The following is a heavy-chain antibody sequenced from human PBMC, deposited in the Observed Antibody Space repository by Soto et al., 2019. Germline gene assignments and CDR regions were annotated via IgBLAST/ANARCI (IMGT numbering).Heavy chain of an antibody. CDR3: ARLEAAPYFDY. J-gene: IGHJ4*02. CDR2: VHYSGST. V-gene: IGHV4-39*01. Sequence: SETLSLTCTVSGGTITSSSYYWGWIRQPPGKGLEWIGSVHYSGSTYYNPSLNGRVTISVDTSKNQFSLDLTSVSAADTAVYYCARLEAAPYFDYWGQGTLVTVS. D-gene: IGHD6-13*01. CDR1: GGTITSSSYY.